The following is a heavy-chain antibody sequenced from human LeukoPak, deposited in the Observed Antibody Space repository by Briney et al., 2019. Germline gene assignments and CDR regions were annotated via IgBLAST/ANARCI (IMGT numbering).Heavy chain of an antibody. D-gene: IGHD5-18*01. CDR3: ARVAWRQLWFCDY. CDR1: GFTFSAYL. CDR2: IKQDGSEK. V-gene: IGHV3-7*03. J-gene: IGHJ4*02. Sequence: PGGSLRLSCAASGFTFSAYLMGWVRQAPGKGLEWVANIKQDGSEKYYVDSVKGRFVISRDNAKNALYLQMDSLRAEDTAVYYCARVAWRQLWFCDYWGQGTLVTVSS.